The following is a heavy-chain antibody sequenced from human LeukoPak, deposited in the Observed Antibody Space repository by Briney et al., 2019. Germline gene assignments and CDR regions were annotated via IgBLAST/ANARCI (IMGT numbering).Heavy chain of an antibody. D-gene: IGHD2-15*01. CDR3: ARRAAYCTGGTCYAEYFQH. J-gene: IGHJ1*01. CDR2: IYPGDSDT. Sequence: GESLKISCKASGYTFTNYWTGWVRQMPGKGLEWMGIIYPGDSDTRYSPSFQGQVTISADKSINTAYLQWSSLKASDTAMYYCARRAAYCTGGTCYAEYFQHWGQGTLVTVSS. V-gene: IGHV5-51*01. CDR1: GYTFTNYW.